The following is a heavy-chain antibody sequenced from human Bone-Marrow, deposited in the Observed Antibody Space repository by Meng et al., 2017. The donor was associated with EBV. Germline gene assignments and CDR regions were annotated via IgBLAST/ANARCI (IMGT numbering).Heavy chain of an antibody. CDR2: IYWDDDK. J-gene: IGHJ4*02. V-gene: IGHV2-5*02. CDR1: GFSLSTRGVG. D-gene: IGHD6-6*01. CDR3: AHLIAARPFDY. Sequence: QIPLKESGPTPVKPTQTLTLTCTFSGFSLSTRGVGVGWIRQPPGKALEWLAVIYWDDDKRYSPSLKSRLTITKDTSKKQVVLTMTNMDPVDAATYYCAHLIAARPFDYWGQGTLVTVSS.